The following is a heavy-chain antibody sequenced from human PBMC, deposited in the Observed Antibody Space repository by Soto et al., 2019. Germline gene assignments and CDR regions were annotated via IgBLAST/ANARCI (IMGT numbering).Heavy chain of an antibody. V-gene: IGHV1-69*02. CDR2: IIPILGIA. CDR3: ASGGIHYDSSGYPRAPFDY. D-gene: IGHD3-22*01. J-gene: IGHJ4*02. CDR1: GGTFSSYT. Sequence: ASVKVSCKASGGTFSSYTISWVRQAPGQGLEWMGRIIPILGIANYAQKFQGRVTITADKSTSTAYMELSSLRSEDTAVYYCASGGIHYDSSGYPRAPFDYWGQGTLVTLSS.